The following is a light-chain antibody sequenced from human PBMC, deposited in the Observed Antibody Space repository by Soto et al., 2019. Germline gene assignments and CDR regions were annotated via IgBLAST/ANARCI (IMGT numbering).Light chain of an antibody. CDR3: CSYAGNSGV. CDR1: SCDVGSYNF. J-gene: IGLJ3*02. Sequence: QSALTQPASVSGSPGQSIIISCTGTSCDVGSYNFVSWYQQHPGKAPKLMIYEVSKRPSGVSNRFSGSKSGNTASLTISGLQPEDEADYYCCSYAGNSGVFGGGTKVTVL. V-gene: IGLV2-23*02. CDR2: EVS.